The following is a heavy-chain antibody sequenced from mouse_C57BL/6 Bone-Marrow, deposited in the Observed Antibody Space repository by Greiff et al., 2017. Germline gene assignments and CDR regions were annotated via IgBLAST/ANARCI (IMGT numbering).Heavy chain of an antibody. CDR1: GYSFTGYY. V-gene: IGHV1-42*01. D-gene: IGHD1-1*01. CDR3: ARFPYYYGYFDY. Sequence: VQLKESGPELVKPGASVKISCKASGYSFTGYYMNWVKQSPEKSLEWIGEINPSTGGTPYNQKFKAKATLTVDKSSSTAYMQLKSLTSEDSAVYYCARFPYYYGYFDYWGQGTTLTVSS. CDR2: INPSTGGT. J-gene: IGHJ2*01.